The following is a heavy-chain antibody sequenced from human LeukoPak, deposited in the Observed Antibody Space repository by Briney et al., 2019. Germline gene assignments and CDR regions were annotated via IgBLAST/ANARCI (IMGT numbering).Heavy chain of an antibody. CDR1: GFTFSSHA. D-gene: IGHD6-13*01. Sequence: PGGSLRLSCAASGFTFSSHAMSWVRQAPGKGLEWVSAISGSGGSTYYADSVKGRFTISRDNSKNTLYLQMNSPRAEDTAVYYCAKGNSSSWYAPLDYWGQGTLVTVSS. J-gene: IGHJ4*02. CDR2: ISGSGGST. CDR3: AKGNSSSWYAPLDY. V-gene: IGHV3-23*01.